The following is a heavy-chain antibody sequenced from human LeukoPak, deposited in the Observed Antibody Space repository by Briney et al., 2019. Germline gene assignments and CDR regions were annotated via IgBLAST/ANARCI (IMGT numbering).Heavy chain of an antibody. CDR2: INPNSGGT. CDR3: ARDQGKAARRNYYYYMDV. D-gene: IGHD6-6*01. V-gene: IGHV1/OR15-1*04. Sequence: ASVKVSCKASGYIFTDYYMHWVRQAPGQELGWMGRINPNSGGTNYAQKLQGRVTMTTDTSTSTAYMELRSLRSDDTAVYYCARDQGKAARRNYYYYMDVWGKGTTVTVSS. CDR1: GYIFTDYY. J-gene: IGHJ6*03.